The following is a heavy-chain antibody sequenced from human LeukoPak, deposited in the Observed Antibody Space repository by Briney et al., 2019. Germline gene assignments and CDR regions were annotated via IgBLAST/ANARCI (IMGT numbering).Heavy chain of an antibody. Sequence: GGSLRLSCAASGFTFSSYSMNWVRQAPGKGLEWVSSISSSSSYIYCADSVKGRFTISRDNAKNSLYLQMNSLRAEDTAVYYCARDFCSSTSCYYYYYYGMDVWGQGTTVTVSS. CDR3: ARDFCSSTSCYYYYYYGMDV. D-gene: IGHD2-2*01. J-gene: IGHJ6*02. V-gene: IGHV3-21*01. CDR2: ISSSSSYI. CDR1: GFTFSSYS.